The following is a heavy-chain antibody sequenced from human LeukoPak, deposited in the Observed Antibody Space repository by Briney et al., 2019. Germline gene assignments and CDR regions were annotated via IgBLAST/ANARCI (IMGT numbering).Heavy chain of an antibody. CDR1: GFNFNTYW. V-gene: IGHV3-23*01. CDR3: AKWVGQGAYYFDY. J-gene: IGHJ4*02. D-gene: IGHD3-10*01. Sequence: PGGSLRLSCAASGFNFNTYWMSWVRQAPGKGLEWVSAISGSGGSTYYADSVKGRFTISRDNSKNTLYLQMNSLRAEDTAVYYCAKWVGQGAYYFDYWGQGTLVTVSS. CDR2: ISGSGGST.